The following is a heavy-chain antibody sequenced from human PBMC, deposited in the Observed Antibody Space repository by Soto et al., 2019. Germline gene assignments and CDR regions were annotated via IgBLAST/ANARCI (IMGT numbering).Heavy chain of an antibody. Sequence: QVQLQESGPGLVKPSQTLSLTCSVSGDYIHVGGYYWTWIRQPPGKGLEWMGYIYYTGKTYYNPSLESRLTMSVDRSKNQFSLRLTSVTAADTAVYFCGRDLTSNANCIDPWGQGTLVTVSS. V-gene: IGHV4-30-4*01. CDR2: IYYTGKT. CDR1: GDYIHVGGYY. CDR3: GRDLTSNANCIDP. J-gene: IGHJ5*02. D-gene: IGHD2-2*01.